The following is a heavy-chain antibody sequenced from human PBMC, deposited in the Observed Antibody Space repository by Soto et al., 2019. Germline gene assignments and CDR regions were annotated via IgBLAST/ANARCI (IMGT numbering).Heavy chain of an antibody. Sequence: TPAVIGTVSGAAISCSYVSGVRQHPGKGLEGIGYIYNSGSTTYNPSLKSRVTISVDTSKNQFSLKLSSVTAADTAVYYCARRYSYGHLDYWGQGTLVTVSS. D-gene: IGHD5-18*01. CDR2: IYNSGST. CDR3: ARRYSYGHLDY. V-gene: IGHV4-59*08. CDR1: GAAISCSY. J-gene: IGHJ4*02.